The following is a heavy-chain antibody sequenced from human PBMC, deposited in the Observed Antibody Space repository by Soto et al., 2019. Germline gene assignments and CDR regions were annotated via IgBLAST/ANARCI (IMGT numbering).Heavy chain of an antibody. CDR1: GFTVSNNY. CDR2: IYSGGAT. D-gene: IGHD1-1*01. V-gene: IGHV3-66*01. CDR3: ARDGTYNWV. J-gene: IGHJ4*02. Sequence: EVQLVESGGGLVQPGGSLRLSCAASGFTVSNNYMRWVRQAPGKGLEWVSLIYSGGATYYADSMKGRFTIYRDNSKNTLYIQINSLRSEYTAVYYCARDGTYNWVGGQGILVTVSS.